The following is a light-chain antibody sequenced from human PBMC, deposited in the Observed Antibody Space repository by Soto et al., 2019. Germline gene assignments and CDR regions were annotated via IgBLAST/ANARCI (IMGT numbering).Light chain of an antibody. CDR3: QSADSSGVV. Sequence: SYELTQPPSVSVSPGQTARITCSGDALPKQYAYWYQQKPGQAPVLVIYKDSERPSGIPERFSGSSSGTTVTLTISGVQAEGEADYYCQSADSSGVVFGGGTKVTVL. J-gene: IGLJ2*01. CDR2: KDS. CDR1: ALPKQY. V-gene: IGLV3-25*03.